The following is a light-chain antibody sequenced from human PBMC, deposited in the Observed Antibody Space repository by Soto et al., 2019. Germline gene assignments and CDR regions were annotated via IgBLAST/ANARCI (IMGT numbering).Light chain of an antibody. J-gene: IGLJ1*01. CDR1: SSDVGSYNL. Sequence: QSALTQPASVSGSPGQSITISCTRTSSDVGSYNLVSWYQQHPGKAPKPMIYEGSKRPSGVSNRFSGSKSGNTASLTISGLQAEDEADYYCCSYAGSSTWVFGTGTKVTVL. CDR3: CSYAGSSTWV. V-gene: IGLV2-23*01. CDR2: EGS.